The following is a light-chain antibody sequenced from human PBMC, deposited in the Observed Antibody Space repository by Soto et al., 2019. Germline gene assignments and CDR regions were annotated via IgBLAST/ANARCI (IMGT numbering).Light chain of an antibody. Sequence: QSALTQPASVSGTPGQSITISCTGSNSDVGIYDFVSWYQHHPGRAPKLIVSEVSHRPSGVSNRFSGSKSGNTASLTISGLLYEDEDDYYYISSTGGGDRYVFGTGTKLTVL. J-gene: IGLJ1*01. CDR3: ISSTGGGDRYV. V-gene: IGLV2-14*01. CDR1: NSDVGIYDF. CDR2: EVS.